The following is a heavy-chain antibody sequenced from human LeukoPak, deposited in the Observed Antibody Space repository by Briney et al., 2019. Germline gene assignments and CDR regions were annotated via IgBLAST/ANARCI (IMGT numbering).Heavy chain of an antibody. J-gene: IGHJ4*02. Sequence: GGSLRLSCAASGFTFDDYAMHWVRQAPGKGLEWVSGISWNSGSIGYADSVKGRFTISRDNAKNSLYLQMNSLRAEDTALYYCAKDQLRMAAEFDYWGQGTLVTVSS. CDR3: AKDQLRMAAEFDY. D-gene: IGHD2-2*01. V-gene: IGHV3-9*01. CDR2: ISWNSGSI. CDR1: GFTFDDYA.